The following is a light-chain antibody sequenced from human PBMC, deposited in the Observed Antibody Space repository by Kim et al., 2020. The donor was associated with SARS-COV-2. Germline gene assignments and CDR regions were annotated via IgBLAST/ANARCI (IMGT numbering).Light chain of an antibody. V-gene: IGKV3-11*01. CDR1: QSVSSY. J-gene: IGKJ4*01. CDR2: DAS. CDR3: QQRGNWPLT. Sequence: LSPGESASLSCRARQSVSSYLAWYQQKPGQAPRLLIYDASNRATGIPARFSGSGSGTDFTLTIGSLEPEDFAVYYCQQRGNWPLTFGGGTKVDIK.